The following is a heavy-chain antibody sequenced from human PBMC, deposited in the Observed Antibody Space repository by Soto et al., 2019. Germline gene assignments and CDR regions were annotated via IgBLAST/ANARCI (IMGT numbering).Heavy chain of an antibody. CDR2: ISWNSGSI. Sequence: PGGSLRLSCAASGFTFSSYAMSWVRQAPGKGLEWVSGISWNSGSIGYADSVKGRFTISRDNAKNSLYLQMNSLRAEDTALYYCALSRYYYYYYMDVWGKGTTVTVSS. J-gene: IGHJ6*03. CDR3: ALSRYYYYYYMDV. CDR1: GFTFSSYA. V-gene: IGHV3-9*01.